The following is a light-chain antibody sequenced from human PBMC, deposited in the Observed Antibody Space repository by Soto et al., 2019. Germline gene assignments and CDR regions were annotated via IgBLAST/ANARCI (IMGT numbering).Light chain of an antibody. CDR1: QTIGTW. J-gene: IGKJ4*01. Sequence: DIQMTQSPSTLSASVGDTVTITCRASQTIGTWLAWYQQKPAKAPKLLIYKASTLESGVPSRFSGSGSGTEFTLTISSLQADDFATYHCQQYNDLSTFGGGTKV. CDR3: QQYNDLST. CDR2: KAS. V-gene: IGKV1-5*03.